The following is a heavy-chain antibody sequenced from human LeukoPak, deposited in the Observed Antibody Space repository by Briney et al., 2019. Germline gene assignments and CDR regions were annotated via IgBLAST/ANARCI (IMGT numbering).Heavy chain of an antibody. Sequence: GGSLRLSCAASGFTFSHHWMHWVRQAPGKGLVWVSHISSVESSTTYADSVKGRFTIPRDNRKNTLYLQMNSLRVEDTAMYYCTRNPDGRNWFDPWGQGTLVTVSS. CDR3: TRNPDGRNWFDP. V-gene: IGHV3-74*01. CDR2: ISSVESST. D-gene: IGHD1-14*01. J-gene: IGHJ5*02. CDR1: GFTFSHHW.